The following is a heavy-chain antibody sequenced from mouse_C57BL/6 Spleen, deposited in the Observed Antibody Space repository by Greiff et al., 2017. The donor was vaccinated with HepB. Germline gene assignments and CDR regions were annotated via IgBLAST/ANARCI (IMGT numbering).Heavy chain of an antibody. CDR1: GYSITSGYD. CDR3: ARESPPYGSSYGYFDV. D-gene: IGHD1-1*01. J-gene: IGHJ1*03. Sequence: VQLKESGPGMVKPSQSLSLTCTVTGYSITSGYDWHWIRHFPGNKLEWMGYISYSGSTNYNPSLKSRISITHDTSKNHFFLKLNSVTTEDTATYYGARESPPYGSSYGYFDVWGTGTTVTVSS. CDR2: ISYSGST. V-gene: IGHV3-1*01.